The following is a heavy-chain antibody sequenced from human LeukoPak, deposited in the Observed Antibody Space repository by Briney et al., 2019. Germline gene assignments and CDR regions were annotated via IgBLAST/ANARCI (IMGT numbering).Heavy chain of an antibody. CDR2: IYPRDGST. CDR1: GYTFTSNY. V-gene: IGHV1-46*01. J-gene: IGHJ4*02. Sequence: GASVKVSCKASGYTFTSNYIHWVRQAPGQGLEWMGMIYPRDGSTSYAQKFQGRVTVTRDTFTSTVHMELSGLRSGDTAVYYCARDQEGFDYWGQGTLVTVSS. CDR3: ARDQEGFDY.